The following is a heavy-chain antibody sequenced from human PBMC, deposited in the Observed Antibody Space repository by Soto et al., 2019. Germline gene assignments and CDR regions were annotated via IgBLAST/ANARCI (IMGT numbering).Heavy chain of an antibody. J-gene: IGHJ6*02. CDR2: INPSGGST. D-gene: IGHD3-9*01. Sequence: ASVKVSCKASGYTFTSYYMHWVRQAPGQGLEWMGIINPSGGSTSYAQKFQGRVTMTRDTSTSTVYMELSSLRSEDTAVYYCARGQADYDSLTGYHYYYYGMDVWGQGTKVTVSS. CDR1: GYTFTSYY. CDR3: ARGQADYDSLTGYHYYYYGMDV. V-gene: IGHV1-46*01.